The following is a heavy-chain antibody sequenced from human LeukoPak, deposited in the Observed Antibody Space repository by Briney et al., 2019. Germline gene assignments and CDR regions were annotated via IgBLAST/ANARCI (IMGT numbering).Heavy chain of an antibody. Sequence: GASVKVSCKASGYTFTSYYMHWVRQALGQGLEWMGIINPSGGSTSYAQKFQGRVTMTRDTSTSTVYMELSSLRSEDTAVYYCARPRSPMYSGSHHRLPFDYWGQGTLVTVSS. CDR2: INPSGGST. D-gene: IGHD1-26*01. V-gene: IGHV1-46*01. CDR3: ARPRSPMYSGSHHRLPFDY. CDR1: GYTFTSYY. J-gene: IGHJ4*02.